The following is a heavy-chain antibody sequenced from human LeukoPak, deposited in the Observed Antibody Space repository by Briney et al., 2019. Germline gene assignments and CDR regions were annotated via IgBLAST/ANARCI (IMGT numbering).Heavy chain of an antibody. Sequence: ASVKVSCKASGYTFTSYAMHWVRQAPGQRLEWMGWINAGNGNTKYSQKFQGRVTITRDTSASTAYMELSSLRSEDTAVYYCARDSIRITMIVAEAPFDYWGQGTLVTVSS. CDR1: GYTFTSYA. J-gene: IGHJ4*02. CDR3: ARDSIRITMIVAEAPFDY. V-gene: IGHV1-3*01. D-gene: IGHD3-22*01. CDR2: INAGNGNT.